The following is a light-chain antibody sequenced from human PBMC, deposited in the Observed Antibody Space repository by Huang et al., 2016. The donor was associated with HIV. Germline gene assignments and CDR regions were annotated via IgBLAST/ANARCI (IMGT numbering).Light chain of an antibody. CDR2: AAS. CDR3: QQSYNTPLT. Sequence: DIQMTQSPPSLSASVGDRVTITCRASQSIKSYLNWYHQKPGKAHKVLIYAASSLQSGVPSRFSGSGSGTDFTLTINSLQPEDFAIYYCQQSYNTPLTFGGGTRLEIK. J-gene: IGKJ4*01. V-gene: IGKV1-39*01. CDR1: QSIKSY.